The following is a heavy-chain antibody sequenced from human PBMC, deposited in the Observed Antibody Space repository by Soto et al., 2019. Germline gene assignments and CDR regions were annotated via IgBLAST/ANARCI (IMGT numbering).Heavy chain of an antibody. J-gene: IGHJ5*02. CDR1: GFTFSNYW. D-gene: IGHD3-16*01. CDR3: WXPQYLGXPFDP. CDR2: IKEDGSQT. V-gene: IGHV3-7*03. Sequence: PGGSLRLSCAASGFTFSNYWMSWVRQAPGKGLEWVANIKEDGSQTNYVDSVRGRFTISRDNAKNSLYLQMSSLRVDDTAVYYCWXPQYLGXPFDPRDHGTLVTVSS.